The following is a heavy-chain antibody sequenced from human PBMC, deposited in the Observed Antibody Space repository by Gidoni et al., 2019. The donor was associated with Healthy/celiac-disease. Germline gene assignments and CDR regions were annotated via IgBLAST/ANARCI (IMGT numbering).Heavy chain of an antibody. J-gene: IGHJ6*02. CDR3: AKGGSYGDYVYGMDV. D-gene: IGHD4-17*01. CDR1: GFTFSSYA. V-gene: IGHV3-23*01. CDR2: ISGSGGST. Sequence: EVQLLESGGGLVQPGGSLRLSCSASGFTFSSYAMSWVRQAPGKGLEWVSAISGSGGSTYYADSVKGRFTISRDNSKNTLYLQMNSLRAEDTAVYYCAKGGSYGDYVYGMDVWGQGTTVTVSS.